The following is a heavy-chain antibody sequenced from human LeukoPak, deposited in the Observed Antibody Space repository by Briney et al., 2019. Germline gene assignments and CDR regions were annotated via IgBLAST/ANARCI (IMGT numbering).Heavy chain of an antibody. Sequence: GSLRLCCAAPGFTLSSYSMNTVRQAPGKGLEWVSPIRGSGFSTYYAGSVKGRFAKSRDNSKNTLYLQMNSLRAEDTAVYYCAKDLGFGAYWGQGTLVTVSS. J-gene: IGHJ4*02. CDR1: GFTLSSYS. CDR3: AKDLGFGAY. V-gene: IGHV3-23*01. CDR2: IRGSGFST. D-gene: IGHD3-10*01.